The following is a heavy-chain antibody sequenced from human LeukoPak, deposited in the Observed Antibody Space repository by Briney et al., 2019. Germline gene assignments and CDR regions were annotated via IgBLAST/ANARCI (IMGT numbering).Heavy chain of an antibody. Sequence: SETLSLTCTVSGGSISSSSYYWGWIRQPPGKGLGWIGSIYYSGSTYYNPSLKSRVTISVDTSKNQFSLKLSSVTAADTAVYYCARPQQSDSSGYYTDAFGIWGQGTMVTVSS. CDR1: GGSISSSSYY. CDR3: ARPQQSDSSGYYTDAFGI. J-gene: IGHJ3*02. CDR2: IYYSGST. D-gene: IGHD3-22*01. V-gene: IGHV4-39*01.